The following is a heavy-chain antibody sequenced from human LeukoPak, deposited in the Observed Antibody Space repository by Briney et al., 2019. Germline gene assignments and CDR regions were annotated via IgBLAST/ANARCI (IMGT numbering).Heavy chain of an antibody. CDR3: ARDRQIAY. CDR2: IKQDGSEK. CDR1: GFTFSNYW. V-gene: IGHV3-7*01. Sequence: RGALKLSCAASGFTFSNYWMTWVRQAPGKGLEWVANIKQDGSEKHYVDSVNGRFTISRDNDKNSVYVQMNSLRADDTAVYYCARDRQIAYWGQGTLVTVSS. J-gene: IGHJ4*02.